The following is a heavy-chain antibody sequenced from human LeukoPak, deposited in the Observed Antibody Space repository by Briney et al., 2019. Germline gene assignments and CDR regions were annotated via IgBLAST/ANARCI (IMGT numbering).Heavy chain of an antibody. D-gene: IGHD2-2*01. CDR2: IYLVGSTTYSGST. J-gene: IGHJ3*02. V-gene: IGHV4-4*07. Sequence: PSETLSLTCNVSGASISDYYWSWIRQSAGKGLEWIGRIYLVGSTTYSGSTNYNPSLKSRVTLSVDTSKSQFFLKMSSLTAADTAVYYCARDPRVPGGIGYAFDIWGQGTMVTVSS. CDR1: GASISDYY. CDR3: ARDPRVPGGIGYAFDI.